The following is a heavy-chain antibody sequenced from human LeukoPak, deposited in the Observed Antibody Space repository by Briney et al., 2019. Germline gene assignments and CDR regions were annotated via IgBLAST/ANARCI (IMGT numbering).Heavy chain of an antibody. CDR2: IYYSGST. D-gene: IGHD3-22*01. CDR3: ARDSLTYYDSSGRDAFDI. V-gene: IGHV4-59*12. J-gene: IGHJ3*02. CDR1: GGSISSYY. Sequence: KASETLSLTCTVSGGSISSYYWSWIRQPPGKGLEWIGYIYYSGSTNYNPSLKSRVTISVDTSKNQFSLKLSSVTAADTAVYYCARDSLTYYDSSGRDAFDIWGQGTMVTVSS.